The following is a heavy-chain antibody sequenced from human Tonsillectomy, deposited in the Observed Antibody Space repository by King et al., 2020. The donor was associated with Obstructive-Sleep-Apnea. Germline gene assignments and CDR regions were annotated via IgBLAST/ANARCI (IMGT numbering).Heavy chain of an antibody. CDR2: IYYSGST. V-gene: IGHV4-59*01. CDR1: GGSISSYY. J-gene: IGHJ4*02. Sequence: QLQESGPGLVKPSETLSLTCTVSGGSISSYYWSWIRQPPGKGLEWFGYIYYSGSTNYNPSLKSRVTISVDTSKTQFSLKLSSVTAADTAVYYCARTVPAAAIGYYFDYWGQGTLVTVSS. D-gene: IGHD2-2*01. CDR3: ARTVPAAAIGYYFDY.